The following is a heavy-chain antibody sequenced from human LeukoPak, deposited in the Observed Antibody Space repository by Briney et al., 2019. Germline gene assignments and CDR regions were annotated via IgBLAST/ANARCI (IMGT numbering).Heavy chain of an antibody. J-gene: IGHJ4*02. V-gene: IGHV1-2*06. CDR3: AFIRSGSGSYYNLGY. Sequence: GASVKVSCKASGYTFTGYYMHWLRQAPGQGLEWMGRINPNSGGTNYAQKFQGRVTMTRDTSISTAYMELSRLRSDDTAVYYCAFIRSGSGSYYNLGYWGQGTLVTVSS. CDR1: GYTFTGYY. CDR2: INPNSGGT. D-gene: IGHD3-10*01.